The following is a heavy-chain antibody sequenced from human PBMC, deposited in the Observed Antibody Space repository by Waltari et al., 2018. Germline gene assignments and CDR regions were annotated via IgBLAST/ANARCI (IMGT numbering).Heavy chain of an antibody. D-gene: IGHD1-26*01. J-gene: IGHJ4*02. CDR1: GGSFRSYY. Sequence: QVQLQQWGAGLLKPSETLFLSCAVYGGSFRSYYWTWIRQPPGKGLGWIGEINHSGRTNYNPSLKNRVTMLVDTAKDQFFRNLCPVTAADTAVYYWAKGKKDEVRLKWGKYYFDSWGQGTLVTVSS. CDR2: INHSGRT. V-gene: IGHV4-34*01. CDR3: AKGKKDEVRLKWGKYYFDS.